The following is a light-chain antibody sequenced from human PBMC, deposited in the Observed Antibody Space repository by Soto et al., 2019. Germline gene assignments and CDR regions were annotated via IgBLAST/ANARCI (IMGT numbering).Light chain of an antibody. CDR1: SSNIGNNY. CDR3: GTWDSSLSAGRV. Sequence: QSVLTQPPSVSAAPGQKVTISCSGSSSNIGNNYVSWYQQLPGTAPKLLIYDNNKRPSGIPDRFSGSKSGTSATLGITGLQTGDEADYYCGTWDSSLSAGRVFGGGTKHRP. J-gene: IGLJ2*01. CDR2: DNN. V-gene: IGLV1-51*01.